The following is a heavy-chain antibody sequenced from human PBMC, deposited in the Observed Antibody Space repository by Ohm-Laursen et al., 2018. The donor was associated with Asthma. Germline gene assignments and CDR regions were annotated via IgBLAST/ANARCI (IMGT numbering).Heavy chain of an antibody. Sequence: SLRLSCSASKFTFSNHSMNWVRQAPGKGLEWVANINPDGRETRHVDSVKGRFTISRDNARNSVYLQMNSLRAEDTALYYCARIGPEWELPGREYSLIHWGQGTLVTVSS. D-gene: IGHD1-26*01. CDR1: KFTFSNHS. CDR3: ARIGPEWELPGREYSLIH. V-gene: IGHV3-7*01. CDR2: INPDGRET. J-gene: IGHJ1*01.